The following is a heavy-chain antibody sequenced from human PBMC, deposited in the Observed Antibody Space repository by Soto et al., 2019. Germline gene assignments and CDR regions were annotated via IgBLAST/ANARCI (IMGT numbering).Heavy chain of an antibody. CDR1: GFTFSSYA. D-gene: IGHD3-10*01. J-gene: IGHJ4*02. V-gene: IGHV3-23*01. CDR2: ISGSGGST. CDR3: AKDRSGSLDY. Sequence: EVQLLESGGGLVQPGGSLRLSCAASGFTFSSYAMSWVRQAPGKGLEWVSAISGSGGSTYYADSVKGRFTISRDNSKNTLYLQMNXLXXXXXXXXXCAKDRSGSLDYWGQGTLVTVSS.